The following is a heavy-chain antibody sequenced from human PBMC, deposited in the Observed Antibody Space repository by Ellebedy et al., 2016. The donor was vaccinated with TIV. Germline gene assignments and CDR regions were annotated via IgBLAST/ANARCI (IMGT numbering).Heavy chain of an antibody. CDR1: GGSFSGYY. Sequence: SETLSLXXAVYGGSFSGYYWSWIRQPPGKGLEWIGEINHSGSTNYNPSLKSRVTISVDTSKNQFSLKLSSVTAADTAVYYCSKGSSWYAYFDYWGQGTLVTVSS. CDR2: INHSGST. V-gene: IGHV4-34*01. CDR3: SKGSSWYAYFDY. J-gene: IGHJ4*02. D-gene: IGHD6-13*01.